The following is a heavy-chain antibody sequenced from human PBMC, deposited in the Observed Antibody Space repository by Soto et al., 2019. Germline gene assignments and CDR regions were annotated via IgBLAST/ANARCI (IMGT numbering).Heavy chain of an antibody. CDR3: ARDGPTYYYYYGMDV. CDR2: IWYDGSNK. D-gene: IGHD4-4*01. V-gene: IGHV3-33*01. Sequence: SLRLSCATSGFTFSSYGMHWVRQAPGKGLEWVAVIWYDGSNKYYADSVKGRFTISRDNSKNTLYLQMNSLRAEDTAVYYCARDGPTYYYYYGMDVWGQGTTVTVSS. J-gene: IGHJ6*02. CDR1: GFTFSSYG.